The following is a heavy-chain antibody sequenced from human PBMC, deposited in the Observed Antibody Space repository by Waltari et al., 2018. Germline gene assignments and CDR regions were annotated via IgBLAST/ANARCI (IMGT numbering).Heavy chain of an antibody. CDR1: GYTFTDYY. D-gene: IGHD5-18*01. Sequence: EVQLVQSGAEVKKPGATVKISCKASGYTFTDYYMHWVQQAPGKGLAWMGRVEPEDGETRDAEKCQGRVTITADTSTDTAYMELSSLRSEDTAVYYCATERSYGNWFDPWGQGTLVTVSS. CDR2: VEPEDGET. V-gene: IGHV1-69-2*01. CDR3: ATERSYGNWFDP. J-gene: IGHJ5*02.